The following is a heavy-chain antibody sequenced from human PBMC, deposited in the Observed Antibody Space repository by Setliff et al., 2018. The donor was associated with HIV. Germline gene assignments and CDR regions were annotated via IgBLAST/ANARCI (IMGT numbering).Heavy chain of an antibody. D-gene: IGHD2-8*02. CDR2: VSNTGRRT. J-gene: IGHJ4*02. Sequence: QLGGSLRLSCAASTFSVSEYAMSWVRQAPGKGLEWVSAVSNTGRRTFYADSVKGRFTISKDNFENVVYLQMNSLRVDDTAVYYCVKDAYSTGKPGISWGQGTQVTVSS. CDR1: TFSVSEYA. CDR3: VKDAYSTGKPGIS. V-gene: IGHV3-23*05.